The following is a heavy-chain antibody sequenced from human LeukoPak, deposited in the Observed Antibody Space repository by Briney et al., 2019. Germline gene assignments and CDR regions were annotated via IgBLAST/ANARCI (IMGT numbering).Heavy chain of an antibody. Sequence: SETLSLTCTVSGGSISSSSYYWGWIRQPPGKGLEWIGSIYYSGSTYYNPSLKSRVTISVDTSKNQFSLKLSSVTAADTAVYYCARMTGGGDYYYYMDVWGKGTTVTVSS. V-gene: IGHV4-39*07. CDR2: IYYSGST. CDR3: ARMTGGGDYYYYMDV. J-gene: IGHJ6*03. D-gene: IGHD1-14*01. CDR1: GGSISSSSYY.